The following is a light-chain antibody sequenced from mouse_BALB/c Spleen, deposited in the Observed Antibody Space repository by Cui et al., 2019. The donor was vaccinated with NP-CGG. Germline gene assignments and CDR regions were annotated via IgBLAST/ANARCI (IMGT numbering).Light chain of an antibody. CDR3: ALWYSNHWV. V-gene: IGLV1*01. J-gene: IGLJ1*01. CDR1: TGAVTTSNY. CDR2: GTN. Sequence: DAVIQESALTTSPGETVTLTCRSSTGAVTTSNYANWVQERPDHLFTGLIGGTNNRAPGVPARFSGSLIGHKAALTITGAQTEDEAIYFCALWYSNHWVFGGGTKLTVL.